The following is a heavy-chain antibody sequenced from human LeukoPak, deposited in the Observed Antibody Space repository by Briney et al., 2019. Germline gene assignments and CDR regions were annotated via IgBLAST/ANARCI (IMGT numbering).Heavy chain of an antibody. CDR2: IYYSGST. Sequence: SETLSLTCTVSGGSISSGGYYWSWIRQHPGKGLEWIGYIYYSGSTYYNPSLKSRVTISVDTSKNQFSLKLSSVTAADTAVYYCARDCSGGSCYPGGMDVWGQGTTVTVSS. V-gene: IGHV4-31*03. CDR1: GGSISSGGYY. J-gene: IGHJ6*02. D-gene: IGHD2-15*01. CDR3: ARDCSGGSCYPGGMDV.